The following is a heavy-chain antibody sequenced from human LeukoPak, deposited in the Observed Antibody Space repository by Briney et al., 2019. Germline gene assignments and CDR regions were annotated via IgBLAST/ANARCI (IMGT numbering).Heavy chain of an antibody. CDR3: AKVHSGYCTGGSCYSYYFDY. CDR2: ISDSGTT. D-gene: IGHD2-15*01. Sequence: PGGSLRLSCAASGFTFSSYAMSWVRQAPGKGLEWVSGISDSGTTCYADSVKGRFTISRDNSKNTLYLQMNSLRAEDTAVFYCAKVHSGYCTGGSCYSYYFDYWGQGTLVTVSS. V-gene: IGHV3-23*01. J-gene: IGHJ4*02. CDR1: GFTFSSYA.